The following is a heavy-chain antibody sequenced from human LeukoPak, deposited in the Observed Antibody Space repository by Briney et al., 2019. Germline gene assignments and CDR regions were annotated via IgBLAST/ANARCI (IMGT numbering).Heavy chain of an antibody. CDR3: ARGVGGSYYYYMDV. Sequence: GASVKVSCKASGYTFTSYDINWVRQATGQGLEWMGWMNPNSGNTGYAQKFQGRVTITRNTSISTAYMELSSLRSEDTAVYYCARGVGGSYYYYMDVWGKGTTVTVSS. V-gene: IGHV1-8*03. CDR2: MNPNSGNT. J-gene: IGHJ6*03. CDR1: GYTFTSYD. D-gene: IGHD3-16*01.